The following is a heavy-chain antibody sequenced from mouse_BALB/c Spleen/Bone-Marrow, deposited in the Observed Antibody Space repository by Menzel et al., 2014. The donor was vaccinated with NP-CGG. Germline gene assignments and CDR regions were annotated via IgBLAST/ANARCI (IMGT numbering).Heavy chain of an antibody. J-gene: IGHJ2*01. V-gene: IGHV1-62-2*01. CDR3: ARHEGGEMGFDY. CDR2: FYPGSGSI. D-gene: IGHD2-3*01. CDR1: GYTFTEYI. Sequence: VKLMESGAGLVKPGASVKLSCKASGYTFTEYIIHWVKQRSGQGLEWIGWFYPGSGSIKYNEKFKDKATLTADKSSSTVYMELSRLTSEDSAVYFCARHEGGEMGFDYWGQGTTLTVPS.